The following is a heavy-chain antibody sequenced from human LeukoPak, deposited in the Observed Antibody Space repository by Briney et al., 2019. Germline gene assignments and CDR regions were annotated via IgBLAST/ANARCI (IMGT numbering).Heavy chain of an antibody. CDR1: GYTFTSYD. D-gene: IGHD3-22*01. J-gene: IGHJ6*02. V-gene: IGHV1-8*01. Sequence: ASVKVSCKASGYTFTSYDINWVRQATGQGLEWMGWMNPNSGNTGYAQKFQGGVTMTRNTSISTAYMELSSLRSEDTAVYYCARRAPHYYDSSGYRLGWAFDYYYYGMDVWGRGTTVTVSS. CDR3: ARRAPHYYDSSGYRLGWAFDYYYYGMDV. CDR2: MNPNSGNT.